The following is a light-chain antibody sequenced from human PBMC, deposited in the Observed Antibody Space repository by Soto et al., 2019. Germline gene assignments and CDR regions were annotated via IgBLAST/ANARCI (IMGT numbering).Light chain of an antibody. CDR3: QQYDNLVT. CDR1: QDISNY. V-gene: IGKV1-33*01. J-gene: IGKJ4*01. CDR2: EAT. Sequence: DIPMTQSPSSLSASVGDRVTITCQASQDISNYLNWYQQKPGKAPKLLIYEATNLEKGVPTRFSGSGSGPDFTFTIGSLQAEDIATYYCQQYDNLVTFGGGTKVEIK.